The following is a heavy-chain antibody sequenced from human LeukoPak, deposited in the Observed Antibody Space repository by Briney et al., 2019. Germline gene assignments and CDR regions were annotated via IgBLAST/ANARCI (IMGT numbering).Heavy chain of an antibody. V-gene: IGHV3-15*01. CDR2: IKSKTDGGTT. D-gene: IGHD3-22*01. Sequence: GGSLRLSCAASGFTISNAWMSWVRQAPGKGLEWVGRIKSKTDGGTTDYAAPVKGRFTISRDDSKNTRYLQMNSLKTEDTAVYYCTTTSSYYDSSGYYPFDYWGQGTLVTVSS. CDR3: TTTSSYYDSSGYYPFDY. CDR1: GFTISNAW. J-gene: IGHJ4*02.